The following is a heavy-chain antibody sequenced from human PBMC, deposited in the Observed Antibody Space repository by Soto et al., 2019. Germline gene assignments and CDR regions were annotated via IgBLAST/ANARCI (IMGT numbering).Heavy chain of an antibody. J-gene: IGHJ1*01. CDR1: GFSFEDAW. D-gene: IGHD3-3*01. Sequence: EVNLVESGGGLVKPGGSLRLSCAASGFSFEDAWMNWVRQAPGKGLEWVGRIRSIADGGTSEYAAPVKGRFSILRSDTTHPIFLQMNRMQSEGTAVYYCSRRPKARDIGVGQRAFWGLGTLVTAS. CDR2: IRSIADGGTS. CDR3: SRRPKARDIGVGQRAF. V-gene: IGHV3-15*07.